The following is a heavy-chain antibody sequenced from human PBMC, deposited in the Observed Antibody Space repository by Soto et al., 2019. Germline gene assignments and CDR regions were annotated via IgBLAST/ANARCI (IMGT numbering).Heavy chain of an antibody. V-gene: IGHV3-30*03. CDR1: GFTFSSYG. Sequence: ESGGGVVQPGRSLRLSCAASGFTFSSYGMHWVRQAPGKGLEWVAVISYDGSNKYYADSVKGRFTISRDNSKNTLYLQMNSLRAEDTAVYYCARITTGTYFDYWGQGTLVTVSS. J-gene: IGHJ4*02. CDR3: ARITTGTYFDY. D-gene: IGHD1-1*01. CDR2: ISYDGSNK.